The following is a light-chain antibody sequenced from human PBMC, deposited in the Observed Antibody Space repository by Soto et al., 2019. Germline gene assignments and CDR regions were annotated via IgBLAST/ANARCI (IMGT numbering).Light chain of an antibody. J-gene: IGKJ2*01. CDR1: QSVSSSY. V-gene: IGKV3-20*01. CDR3: QQYGSSPMYT. CDR2: GAS. Sequence: EIVLTQSPGTLSLSPGERATLSCRASQSVSSSYLAWYQQKPGQAPRLLIYGASGRATGIPDRFSGSGSGNDFTRTISRLEPEDFAVYYCQQYGSSPMYTFGQGTKLEIK.